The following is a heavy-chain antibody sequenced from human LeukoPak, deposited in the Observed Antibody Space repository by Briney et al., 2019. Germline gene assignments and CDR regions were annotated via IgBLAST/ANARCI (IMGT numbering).Heavy chain of an antibody. V-gene: IGHV4-39*07. CDR3: ASGDILTGYRRDLFFDY. D-gene: IGHD3-9*01. J-gene: IGHJ4*02. CDR1: GGSISSSSYY. CDR2: IYYSGST. Sequence: PSETLSLTCTVSGGSISSSSYYWGWIRQPPGKGLEWIGSIYYSGSTYYNPSLKSRVTISVDTSKNQFSLKLSSVTAADTAVYYCASGDILTGYRRDLFFDYWGQGTLVTVSS.